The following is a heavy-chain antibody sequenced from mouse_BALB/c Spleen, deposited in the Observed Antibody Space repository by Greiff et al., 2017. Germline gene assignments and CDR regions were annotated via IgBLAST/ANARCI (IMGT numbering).Heavy chain of an antibody. CDR3: ARDGDYYAMDY. CDR1: GYTFTDYA. Sequence: VQLQQSGPELVRPGVSVKISCKGSGYTFTDYAMHWVKQSHAKSLEWIGVISTYYGNTNYNQKFKGKATMTVDKSSSTAYMELARLTSEDSAIYYCARDGDYYAMDYWGQGTSVTVSS. V-gene: IGHV1-67*01. D-gene: IGHD2-3*01. J-gene: IGHJ4*01. CDR2: ISTYYGNT.